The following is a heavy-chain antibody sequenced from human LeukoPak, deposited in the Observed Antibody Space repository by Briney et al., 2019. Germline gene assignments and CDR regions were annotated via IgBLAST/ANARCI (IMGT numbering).Heavy chain of an antibody. CDR3: ARSSDTRFGELVL. V-gene: IGHV3-64*02. J-gene: IGHJ1*01. CDR2: ISSDGGST. Sequence: GGSLRLSCAASGLSFSTSAMHWVRQAPGKGLEYVAAISSDGGSTYHADSVKGRFTISRVNSKNTLYLQMGSLRTEDMAMYYCARSSDTRFGELVLWGQGTLVTVSS. D-gene: IGHD3-16*01. CDR1: GLSFSTSA.